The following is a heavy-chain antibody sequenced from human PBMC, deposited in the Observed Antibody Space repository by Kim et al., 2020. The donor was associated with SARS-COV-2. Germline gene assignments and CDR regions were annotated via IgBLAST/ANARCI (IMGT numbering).Heavy chain of an antibody. Sequence: SETLSLTCTVSGGSISSSSYYWGWIRQPPGKGLEWIGSIYYSGSTDYNPSLKSRVIISVDTSKNQFSLKLSSVTAADTAAYYCVRHHPPDSRSPRWYSSSWYGSGTPDAFSSSWYGSGTPDVFDIWGQGTMVTVSS. D-gene: IGHD6-13*01. CDR1: GGSISSSSYY. CDR2: IYYSGST. V-gene: IGHV4-39*01. J-gene: IGHJ3*02. CDR3: VRHHPPDSRSPRWYSSSWYGSGTPDAFSSSWYGSGTPDVFDI.